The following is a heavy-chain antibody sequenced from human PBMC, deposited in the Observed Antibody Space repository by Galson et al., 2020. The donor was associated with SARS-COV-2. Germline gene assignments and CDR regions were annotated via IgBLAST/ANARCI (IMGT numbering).Heavy chain of an antibody. D-gene: IGHD2-15*01. CDR2: IFHSGST. J-gene: IGHJ6*02. CDR3: ARASQGGGHIFFYYGMDV. V-gene: IGHV4-30-2*01. CDR1: GGSISGGSYF. Sequence: ASETLSLTCAVSGGSISGGSYFWSWIRQPPGKGLEWIGCIFHSGSTYYNPSLKSRVTISVDKSKKQFSLKLSSVTAADTAVYYCARASQGGGHIFFYYGMDVWGQGTTVTVSS.